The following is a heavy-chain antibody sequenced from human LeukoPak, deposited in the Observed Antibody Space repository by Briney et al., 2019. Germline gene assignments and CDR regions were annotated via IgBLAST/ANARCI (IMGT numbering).Heavy chain of an antibody. V-gene: IGHV3-66*02. CDR3: ARDKYCGGDCLDY. J-gene: IGHJ4*02. Sequence: GGSLRLSCAASGFTVSSNYMSWVRRAPGKGLEWVSVIYSGGSTYYADSVKGRFTISRDNSKNTLYLQMNSLRAEDTAVYYCARDKYCGGDCLDYWGQGTLVTVSS. D-gene: IGHD2-21*01. CDR2: IYSGGST. CDR1: GFTVSSNY.